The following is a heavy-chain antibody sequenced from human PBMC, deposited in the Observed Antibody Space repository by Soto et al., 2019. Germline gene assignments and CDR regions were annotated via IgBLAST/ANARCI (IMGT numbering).Heavy chain of an antibody. J-gene: IGHJ5*02. CDR2: IYYSGST. CDR3: ARQFGYGSGMEGDWFDP. Sequence: SETLSLTCTVSGGSISSYYWSWIRQPPGKGLEWIGYIYYSGSTNYNPSLKSRVTISVDTSKNQFSLKLSSVTAADTAVYYCARQFGYGSGMEGDWFDPWGQGTLVTVSS. V-gene: IGHV4-59*08. D-gene: IGHD3-10*01. CDR1: GGSISSYY.